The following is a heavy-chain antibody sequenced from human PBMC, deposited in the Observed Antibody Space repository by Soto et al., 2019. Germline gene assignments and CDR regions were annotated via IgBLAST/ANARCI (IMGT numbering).Heavy chain of an antibody. CDR3: AKGGIWNDFDY. D-gene: IGHD1-1*01. J-gene: IGHJ4*02. CDR2: IYYSGST. CDR1: GGSISSYY. V-gene: IGHV4-59*01. Sequence: SETLSLTCTVSGGSISSYYWSWIRQPPGKGLEWIGYIYYSGSTNYNPSLKSRVNISVDTSKNQFSLKLSSVTAADTAVYCCAKGGIWNDFDYWGQGTLVTVSS.